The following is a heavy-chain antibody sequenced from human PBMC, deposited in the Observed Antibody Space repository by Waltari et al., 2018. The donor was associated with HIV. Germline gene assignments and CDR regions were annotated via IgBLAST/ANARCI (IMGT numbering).Heavy chain of an antibody. V-gene: IGHV3-30*01. J-gene: IGHJ4*02. CDR3: ARRGCGSWGSCTSGLDF. CDR2: RSYDVNNK. D-gene: IGHD7-27*01. CDR1: GFTFSSYA. Sequence: QVQLVESGGGVVQPGRSLRLSCAASGFTFSSYAMHWVRQAPGKGLAWVTFRSYDVNNKYYADSLKGRFTISRDNSKNTLNLQMNSLRPEDTSVYYCARRGCGSWGSCTSGLDFWGQGTLVTVSS.